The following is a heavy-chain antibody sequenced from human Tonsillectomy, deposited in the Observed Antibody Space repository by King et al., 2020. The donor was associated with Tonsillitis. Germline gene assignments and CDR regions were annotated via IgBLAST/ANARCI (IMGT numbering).Heavy chain of an antibody. D-gene: IGHD4-17*01. CDR3: ARLTGMDTRDGDSGWFDY. CDR2: IYPGDSDT. CDR1: GYSFTTYW. J-gene: IGHJ4*02. Sequence: QLVQSGAEVKKPGESLKISCKGSGYSFTTYWIGWVRQMPGKGLEWMGIIYPGDSDTRYSPSFQGQVTVSADKSISTAYLQWSSLKASDTAMYYCARLTGMDTRDGDSGWFDYWGQGTLVTVSS. V-gene: IGHV5-51*01.